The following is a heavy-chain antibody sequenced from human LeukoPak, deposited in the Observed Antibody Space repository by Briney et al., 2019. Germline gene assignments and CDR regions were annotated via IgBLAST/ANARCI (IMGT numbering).Heavy chain of an antibody. V-gene: IGHV1-2*02. CDR2: INPNSGGT. D-gene: IGHD1-26*01. Sequence: ASVKVSCKASGYTFSGYHIHWVRQAPGQGLEWMGWINPNSGGTNFAPKFHGRVSMTRDTSINTAYMELSRLRSDDTAVYYCASPTWGDLGTTSTRDSWGQGTLVTVSS. J-gene: IGHJ4*02. CDR3: ASPTWGDLGTTSTRDS. CDR1: GYTFSGYH.